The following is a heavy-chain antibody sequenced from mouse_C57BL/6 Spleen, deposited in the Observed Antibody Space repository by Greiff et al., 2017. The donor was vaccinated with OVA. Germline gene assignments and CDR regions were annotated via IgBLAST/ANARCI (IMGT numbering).Heavy chain of an antibody. D-gene: IGHD1-2*01. J-gene: IGHJ1*03. CDR3: ARPITAASYGYFDV. Sequence: VQLQQSGAELVKPGASVKLSCTASGFNFTDYYMHWVKQRPEQGLEWIGRIDPEDSETKYAPKFKGKATITADTSSNTAYLQLSSLTSEDTAVYYCARPITAASYGYFDVWGTGTTVTVSS. CDR1: GFNFTDYY. V-gene: IGHV14-2*01. CDR2: IDPEDSET.